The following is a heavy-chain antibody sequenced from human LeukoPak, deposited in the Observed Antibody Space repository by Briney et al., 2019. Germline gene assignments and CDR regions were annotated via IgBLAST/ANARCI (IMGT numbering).Heavy chain of an antibody. CDR2: ISYDGSNK. J-gene: IGHJ6*03. CDR1: GFTFTNYG. D-gene: IGHD2-2*03. Sequence: GGSLRLSCAASGFTFTNYGIHWVRQAPGKGLEWVAVISYDGSNKYYADSVKGRFTISRDNSKNTLHLQMNSLRAEDTAVYYCATHGSAHYYMDVWGKGTTVTISS. CDR3: ATHGSAHYYMDV. V-gene: IGHV3-30*03.